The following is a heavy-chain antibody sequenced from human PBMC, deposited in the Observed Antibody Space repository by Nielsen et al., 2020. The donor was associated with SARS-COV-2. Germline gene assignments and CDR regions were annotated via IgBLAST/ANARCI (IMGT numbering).Heavy chain of an antibody. J-gene: IGHJ4*02. CDR1: GGSISSSSYY. D-gene: IGHD2-21*02. V-gene: IGHV4-39*01. CDR2: IYYSGST. CDR3: ARRLVVTATFDY. Sequence: LETLSLTCTVSGGSISSSSYYWGWIRQPPGKGLEWIGSIYYSGSTYYNPSLKSRVTISVDTSKNQFSLKLSSVTAADTAVYYCARRLVVTATFDYWGQGTLVTVSS.